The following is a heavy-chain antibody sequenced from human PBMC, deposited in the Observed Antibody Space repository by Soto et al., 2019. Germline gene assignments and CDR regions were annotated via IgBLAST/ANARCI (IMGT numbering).Heavy chain of an antibody. J-gene: IGHJ3*02. Sequence: GASVKVSCKASGYTFTGYYMHWVRQAPGQGLEWMGWINPNSGGTNYAQKFQGRVTMTRDTSISTAYMELSRLRSDDTAVYYCARGIPKRYSYGHGAFDIWGQGTMVTVSS. D-gene: IGHD5-18*01. CDR2: INPNSGGT. V-gene: IGHV1-2*02. CDR1: GYTFTGYY. CDR3: ARGIPKRYSYGHGAFDI.